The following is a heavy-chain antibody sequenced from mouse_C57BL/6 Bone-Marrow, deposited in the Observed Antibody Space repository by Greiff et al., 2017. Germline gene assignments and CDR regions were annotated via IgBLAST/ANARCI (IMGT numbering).Heavy chain of an antibody. J-gene: IGHJ2*01. CDR1: GYTFTSYW. Sequence: QVQLKQPGAELVKPGASVKLSCKASGYTFTSYWMHWVKQRPGQGLEWIGMIHPNSGSTNYNEKFKSKATLTVDKSSSTAYMQLSSLTSEDSAVYYCAHYYGFYFDYWGQGTTLTVSS. D-gene: IGHD1-1*01. CDR2: IHPNSGST. V-gene: IGHV1-64*01. CDR3: AHYYGFYFDY.